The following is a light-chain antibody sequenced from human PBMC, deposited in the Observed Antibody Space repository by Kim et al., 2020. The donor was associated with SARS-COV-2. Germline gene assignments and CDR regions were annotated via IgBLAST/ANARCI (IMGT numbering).Light chain of an antibody. CDR2: DVS. Sequence: GQSITFSCTGTSSDVGAYNYVSWYQQHSDKAPKLIIYDVSTRPSGVSNRFSGSKSGNTASLTISGLQAEDEADYYCGSYTSSSTWVFGGGTQLTVL. CDR3: GSYTSSSTWV. V-gene: IGLV2-14*03. CDR1: SSDVGAYNY. J-gene: IGLJ3*02.